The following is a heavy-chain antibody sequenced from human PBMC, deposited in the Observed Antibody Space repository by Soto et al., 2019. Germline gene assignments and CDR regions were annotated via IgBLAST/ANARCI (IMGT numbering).Heavy chain of an antibody. D-gene: IGHD3-9*01. CDR2: ISAYNGNT. J-gene: IGHJ4*02. CDR1: GYTFTSYG. CDR3: AKDAPFYYILTDFPV. Sequence: ASVKVSCKASGYTFTSYGISWVRQAPGQGLEWMGWISAYNGNTNYAQKLQGRVTMTTDTSTSTAYMELRSLRSDDTAVYYCAKDAPFYYILTDFPVWGQGTLVTVSS. V-gene: IGHV1-18*01.